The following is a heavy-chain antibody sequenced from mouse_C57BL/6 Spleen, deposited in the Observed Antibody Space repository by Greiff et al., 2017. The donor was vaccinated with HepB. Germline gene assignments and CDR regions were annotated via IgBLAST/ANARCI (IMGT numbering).Heavy chain of an antibody. V-gene: IGHV7-3*01. CDR3: ARSTITTPFAY. CDR1: GFTFTDYY. CDR2: IRNKANGYTT. J-gene: IGHJ3*01. D-gene: IGHD1-2*01. Sequence: EVMLVESGGGLVQPGGSLSLSCAASGFTFTDYYMSWVRQPPGKALEWLGFIRNKANGYTTEYSASVKGRFTISRDNSQSILYLQMNALRAEDSATYYGARSTITTPFAYWGQGTLVTVSA.